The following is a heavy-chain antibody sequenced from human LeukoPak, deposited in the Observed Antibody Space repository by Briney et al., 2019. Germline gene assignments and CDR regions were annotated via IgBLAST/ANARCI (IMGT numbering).Heavy chain of an antibody. J-gene: IGHJ4*02. V-gene: IGHV1-24*01. Sequence: ASVKVSCKVSGYTLTELSMHWVRQAPGKGLEWMGGFDPEDGETIYAQKFQGRVTMTEDTSTDTAYMELSSLRSEDTAVYYCATVPTIFGVVTQSGWGQGTLVTVSS. CDR3: ATVPTIFGVVTQSG. CDR1: GYTLTELS. D-gene: IGHD3-3*01. CDR2: FDPEDGET.